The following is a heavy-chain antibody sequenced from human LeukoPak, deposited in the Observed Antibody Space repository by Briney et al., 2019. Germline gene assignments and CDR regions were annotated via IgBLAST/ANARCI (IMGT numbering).Heavy chain of an antibody. CDR1: GFTVSSNY. V-gene: IGHV3-23*01. CDR2: ISGSGGST. CDR3: AKAEGYQLLFAFDI. D-gene: IGHD2-2*01. Sequence: PGGSLRLSCAASGFTVSSNYMSWVRQAPGKGLEWVSAISGSGGSTYYADSVKGRFTISRDNSKNALYLQMNSLRAEDTAVYYCAKAEGYQLLFAFDIWGQGTMVTVSS. J-gene: IGHJ3*02.